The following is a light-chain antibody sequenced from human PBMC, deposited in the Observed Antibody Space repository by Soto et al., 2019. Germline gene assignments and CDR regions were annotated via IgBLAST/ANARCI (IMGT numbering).Light chain of an antibody. V-gene: IGLV1-44*01. J-gene: IGLJ3*02. CDR2: KNN. CDR3: AAWDDSLNGRV. Sequence: QSVLTQSPSASGTPGQRVTISCSGSSSNIGSNTGNWYQQLPGTAPKLLIYKNNQRPSWVPDRFSGSKSGTSASLAISGRHPEDEADYYCAAWDDSLNGRVFGGGTKVTVL. CDR1: SSNIGSNT.